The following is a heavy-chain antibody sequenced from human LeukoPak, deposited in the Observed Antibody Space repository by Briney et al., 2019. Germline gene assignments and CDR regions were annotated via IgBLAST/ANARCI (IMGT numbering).Heavy chain of an antibody. CDR2: TSSSGSSI. CDR1: GFTFSDYY. Sequence: PGGSLRVSCAASGFTFSDYYMNWIRQAPGKGLEWVSYTSSSGSSIYYADSVKGRFTISRDNAKNSLYLQMNSLRAEDTAVYYCAISSVVTEGTFDYWGQGTLVTVSS. V-gene: IGHV3-11*01. J-gene: IGHJ4*02. CDR3: AISSVVTEGTFDY. D-gene: IGHD4-23*01.